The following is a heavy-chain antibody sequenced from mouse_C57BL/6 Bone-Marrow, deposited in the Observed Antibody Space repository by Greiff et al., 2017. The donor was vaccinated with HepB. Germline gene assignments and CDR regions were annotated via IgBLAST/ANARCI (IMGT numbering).Heavy chain of an antibody. J-gene: IGHJ2*01. D-gene: IGHD3-2*02. CDR2: ISYDGSN. CDR1: GYSITSGYY. CDR3: ARDSSGSGTYYFDY. V-gene: IGHV3-6*01. Sequence: EVKLQESGPGLVKPSQSLSLTCSVTGYSITSGYYWNWIRQFPGNKLEWMGYISYDGSNNYNPSLKNRISITRDTSKNQFFLKLNSVTTEDTATYYCARDSSGSGTYYFDYWGQGTTLTVSS.